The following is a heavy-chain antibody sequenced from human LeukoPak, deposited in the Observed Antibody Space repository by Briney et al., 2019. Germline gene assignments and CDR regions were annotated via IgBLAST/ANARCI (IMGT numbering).Heavy chain of an antibody. CDR3: ARVNYDFWSGWYYFDY. CDR2: INPNSGGT. J-gene: IGHJ4*02. Sequence: GASVKVSCKASGYTFTGYYMHWVRQAPGQGLEWMGWINPNSGGTNYAQKFQGRVTMTRDTSISTAYMELSSLRSEDTAVYYCARVNYDFWSGWYYFDYWGQGTLVTVSS. V-gene: IGHV1-2*02. CDR1: GYTFTGYY. D-gene: IGHD3-3*01.